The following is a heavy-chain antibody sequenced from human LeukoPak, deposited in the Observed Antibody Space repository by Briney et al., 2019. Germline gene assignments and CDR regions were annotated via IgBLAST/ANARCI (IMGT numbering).Heavy chain of an antibody. CDR2: ISSSSSYI. Sequence: PGGSLRLSCAASGFTFSSYSMNWVRQAPGKGLEWVSSISSSSSYIYYADSVKGRFTISRDNAKNSLYLQMNSLRAEDTAVYYCARDPSDYDSSGRIDYWGQGTLVTVSS. CDR1: GFTFSSYS. J-gene: IGHJ4*02. CDR3: ARDPSDYDSSGRIDY. V-gene: IGHV3-21*01. D-gene: IGHD3-22*01.